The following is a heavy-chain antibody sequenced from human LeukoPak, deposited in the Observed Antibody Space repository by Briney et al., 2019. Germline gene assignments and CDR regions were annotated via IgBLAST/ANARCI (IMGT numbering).Heavy chain of an antibody. CDR2: INSDGSST. Sequence: PGGSLRLSCAASGFTFSSYWMHWVRQAPGKGLVWVSRINSDGSSTSYADSVKDRFTISRDNAKNTLYPQMNSLRAEDTAVYYCARDLESEDYYYYYGMDVWGQGTTVTVSS. J-gene: IGHJ6*02. CDR1: GFTFSSYW. V-gene: IGHV3-74*01. CDR3: ARDLESEDYYYYYGMDV.